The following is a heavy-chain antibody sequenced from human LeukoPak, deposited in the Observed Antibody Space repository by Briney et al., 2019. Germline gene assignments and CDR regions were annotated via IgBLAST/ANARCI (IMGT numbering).Heavy chain of an antibody. CDR1: RFTFSSYA. CDR3: AKDYCRDGNCPFPFLDS. V-gene: IGHV3-23*01. D-gene: IGHD2-15*01. J-gene: IGHJ4*02. CDR2: ISGSGGST. Sequence: GGSLRLSCAASRFTFSSYAMSWVRQAPGKGLEWVSAISGSGGSTYYADSVKGRFVLSRDNSKNTVYMQMSSLRAEDTATYYCAKDYCRDGNCPFPFLDSWGQGTQVTVSS.